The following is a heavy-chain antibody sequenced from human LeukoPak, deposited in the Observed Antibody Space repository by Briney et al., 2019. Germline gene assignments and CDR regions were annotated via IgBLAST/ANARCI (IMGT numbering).Heavy chain of an antibody. V-gene: IGHV3-48*01. CDR1: GFTFSGYG. CDR3: ARGGAARPDY. D-gene: IGHD6-6*01. Sequence: GGSLRLSCAASGFTFSGYGMNWVRQTPGKGLEWVSYISSSSSAINYADSVRGRFTISRDNAKNSLYLQMNSLRPEDTAVYYCARGGAARPDYWGQGTLVTVSS. J-gene: IGHJ4*02. CDR2: ISSSSSAI.